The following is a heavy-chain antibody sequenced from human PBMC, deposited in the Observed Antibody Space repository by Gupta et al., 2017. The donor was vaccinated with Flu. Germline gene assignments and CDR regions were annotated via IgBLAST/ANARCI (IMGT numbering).Heavy chain of an antibody. V-gene: IGHV3-48*03. CDR2: ISSSGSTI. CDR1: GFTFSSYE. Sequence: EVQLVESGGGLVQPGGSLRLSCAASGFTFSSYEMNWVRQAPGKGLEWVSDISSSGSTIYYADYVKGRFTISRDNAKNSLYLQMNSLRAEDTAVYYCARDRLGGSSGWAERLDYWGQGTLVTVSS. D-gene: IGHD6-19*01. CDR3: ARDRLGGSSGWAERLDY. J-gene: IGHJ4*02.